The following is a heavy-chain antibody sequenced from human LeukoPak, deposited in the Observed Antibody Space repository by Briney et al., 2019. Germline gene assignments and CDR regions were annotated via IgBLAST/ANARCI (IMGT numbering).Heavy chain of an antibody. Sequence: GGSLRLSCAASGFTFGSFTMNWVRQAPGKGLEWVSSISSTSTYIHYADSVKGRFTISRDNAKNSLYLQMNSLRAEDTAVYYCARFDYADYLDFDYWGQGTLVTVSS. D-gene: IGHD4-17*01. J-gene: IGHJ4*02. CDR1: GFTFGSFT. CDR2: ISSTSTYI. CDR3: ARFDYADYLDFDY. V-gene: IGHV3-21*01.